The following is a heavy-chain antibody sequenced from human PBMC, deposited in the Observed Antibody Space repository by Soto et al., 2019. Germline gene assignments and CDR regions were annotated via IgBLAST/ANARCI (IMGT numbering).Heavy chain of an antibody. CDR1: GGTFSSYA. CDR3: ARDLLHTLFDFWSGEFDY. J-gene: IGHJ4*02. CDR2: IIPIFGTA. D-gene: IGHD3-3*01. V-gene: IGHV1-69*06. Sequence: RASVKVSCKASGGTFSSYAISWVRQAPGQGLEWMGGIIPIFGTANYAQKFQGRVTITADKSTSTAYMELSSLRSEDTAVYYCARDLLHTLFDFWSGEFDYWGQGTLVTVSS.